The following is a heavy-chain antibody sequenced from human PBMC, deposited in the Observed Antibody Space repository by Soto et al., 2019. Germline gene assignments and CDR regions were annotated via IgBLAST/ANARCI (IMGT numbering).Heavy chain of an antibody. J-gene: IGHJ5*02. Sequence: ASVKVSCKASGYTFTSYYMHWVRQAPGQGLEWMGIINPSGGSTSYAQKFQGRVTMTRDTSTSTVYMELSSLRSEDTAVYYCASSPSEDTIFGVVWNNWFDPWGQGTLVTVSS. CDR2: INPSGGST. V-gene: IGHV1-46*01. CDR1: GYTFTSYY. D-gene: IGHD3-3*01. CDR3: ASSPSEDTIFGVVWNNWFDP.